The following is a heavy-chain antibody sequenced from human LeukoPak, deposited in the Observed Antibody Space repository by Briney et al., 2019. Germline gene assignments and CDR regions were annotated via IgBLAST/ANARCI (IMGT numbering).Heavy chain of an antibody. V-gene: IGHV1-46*01. CDR3: ARGEAYYDFWSNTDY. CDR1: GYTFTSYY. J-gene: IGHJ4*02. CDR2: INPSGGST. Sequence: GASVKVSCKASGYTFTSYYMRWVRQAPGQGLEWMGIINPSGGSTSYAQKFQGRVTMTRDTSTSTVYMELSSLRSEDTAVYYCARGEAYYDFWSNTDYWGQGTLVTVSS. D-gene: IGHD3-3*01.